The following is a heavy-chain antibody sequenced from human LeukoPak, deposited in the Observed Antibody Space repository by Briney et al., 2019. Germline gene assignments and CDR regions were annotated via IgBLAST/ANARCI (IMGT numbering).Heavy chain of an antibody. V-gene: IGHV4-59*01. CDR2: IYYSGST. CDR1: GGSISSYY. Sequence: SETLSLTCTVSGGSISSYYWSWIRQPPGKGLEWIGYIYYSGSTNYNPSLKSRVTISVDTSKNQFSLKLSSVTAADTAVYYCARTDSSGWWGYWGQGTLVTVPS. J-gene: IGHJ4*02. CDR3: ARTDSSGWWGY. D-gene: IGHD6-19*01.